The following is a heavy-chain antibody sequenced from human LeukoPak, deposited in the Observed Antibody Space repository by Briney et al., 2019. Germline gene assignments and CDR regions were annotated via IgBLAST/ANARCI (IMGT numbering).Heavy chain of an antibody. J-gene: IGHJ4*02. CDR1: GFSFSDYY. CDR2: ISFDSGDET. Sequence: PGGSLRLSCAASGFSFSDYYMHWVRQAPGKGLEWVSSISFDSGDETLYADSVKGRFTISRDNTKNSMFLQMDSLTVEDTALYFCTRDLPATISLGDDYWGPGTPVTASS. CDR3: TRDLPATISLGDDY. V-gene: IGHV3-21*01. D-gene: IGHD5-12*01.